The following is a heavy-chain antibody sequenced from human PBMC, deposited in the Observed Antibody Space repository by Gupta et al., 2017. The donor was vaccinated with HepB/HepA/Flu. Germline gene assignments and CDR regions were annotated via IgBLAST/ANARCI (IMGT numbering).Heavy chain of an antibody. J-gene: IGHJ4*02. CDR2: INNSGGST. D-gene: IGHD6-19*01. CDR3: AKDQIAVAARLDY. Sequence: EVQLLESGGGLVQPGGSLRLSCAASGFPFSTYAMTWVRQAPGKGLKWVSSINNSGGSTYYADSVKGRFTISRDKSKNTLYLQMNSLRAEDTAIYYCAKDQIAVAARLDYWGQGTLVTVSS. V-gene: IGHV3-23*01. CDR1: GFPFSTYA.